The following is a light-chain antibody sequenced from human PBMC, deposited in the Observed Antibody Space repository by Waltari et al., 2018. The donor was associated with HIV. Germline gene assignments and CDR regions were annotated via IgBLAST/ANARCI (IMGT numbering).Light chain of an antibody. Sequence: SVLTQPPSASGTPGQRVTISCSGSTSNIGSNSVFWYQHLPGTAPKLLIHRNNRRPSGFPDRFSGSTSGTSASLAISGLRSEDEAEYYCVVWDDTLRGVIFGGGTKVAVL. CDR2: RNN. J-gene: IGLJ2*01. CDR3: VVWDDTLRGVI. V-gene: IGLV1-47*01. CDR1: TSNIGSNS.